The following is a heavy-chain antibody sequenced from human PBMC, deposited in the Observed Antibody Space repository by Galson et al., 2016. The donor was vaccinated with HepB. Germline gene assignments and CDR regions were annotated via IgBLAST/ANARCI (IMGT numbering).Heavy chain of an antibody. J-gene: IGHJ4*02. Sequence: SLRLSCAGSGFIVSSHYMNWVRQPPGKGLEWVAIIYSGGATYYADSVKGRFTIARDNPKNTVYLQMNSLRAEDTAVYYCAREHYFGSGSYFDNWGQGTLVTVSS. CDR3: AREHYFGSGSYFDN. CDR1: GFIVSSHY. CDR2: IYSGGAT. V-gene: IGHV3-53*01. D-gene: IGHD3-10*01.